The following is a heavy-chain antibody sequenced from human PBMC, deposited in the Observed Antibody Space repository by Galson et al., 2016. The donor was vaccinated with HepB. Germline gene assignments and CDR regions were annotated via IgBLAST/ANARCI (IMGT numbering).Heavy chain of an antibody. J-gene: IGHJ4*02. Sequence: SLRLSCAASGFIYSSYGLHWVRQAPGKGLVWLAVIWSDGSKTEYADSVRGRFAISRDTSKNTLYLQMDSLTAEDTAVYYCAREVVQDYLWGSYRYDGRAGLGRWGQGTLVTVSS. V-gene: IGHV3-33*01. CDR1: GFIYSSYG. D-gene: IGHD3-16*02. CDR3: AREVVQDYLWGSYRYDGRAGLGR. CDR2: IWSDGSKT.